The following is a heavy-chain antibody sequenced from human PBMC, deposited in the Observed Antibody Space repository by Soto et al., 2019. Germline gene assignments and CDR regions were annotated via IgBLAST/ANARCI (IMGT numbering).Heavy chain of an antibody. CDR2: LYHSGST. CDR1: SGSISSSNW. CDR3: ARGRYGPVEAFDY. J-gene: IGHJ4*02. Sequence: QVQLQESGPGLVKPSGTLSLTCAVSSGSISSSNWWSWVRQPPGKGLEWIGELYHSGSTNHNPSLKSRVTISVDKSKNQFSLKLSSVTAADTSVYYCARGRYGPVEAFDYWGQGTLVTVSS. D-gene: IGHD3-10*01. V-gene: IGHV4-4*02.